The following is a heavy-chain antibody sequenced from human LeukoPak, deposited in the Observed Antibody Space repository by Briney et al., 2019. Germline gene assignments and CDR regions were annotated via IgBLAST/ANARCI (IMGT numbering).Heavy chain of an antibody. V-gene: IGHV3-23*01. D-gene: IGHD3-10*01. J-gene: IGHJ4*02. CDR3: AKSYYYGSGSPSLDY. CDR1: GFTFSSYA. Sequence: GGSLRLSCAASGFTFSSYAMTWVRQAPGNGLEWVSAISGGNGATYYADSVKGRFTISTDNSKNTLYLQMNSLRVEDTAVYYCAKSYYYGSGSPSLDYWGQGTLVTVSS. CDR2: ISGGNGAT.